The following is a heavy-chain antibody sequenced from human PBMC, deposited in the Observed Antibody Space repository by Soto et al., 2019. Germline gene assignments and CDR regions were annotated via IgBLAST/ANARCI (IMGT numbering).Heavy chain of an antibody. D-gene: IGHD1-7*01. CDR1: GGSIPRCY. CDR3: ARNYGHAFDI. Sequence: XXTLSLHFTVSGGSIPRCYWCWIRQPPGKGLEWIGYIYYSGSTNYNPSLKSRVTISVDTSKNQFSLRLSSVTAADTAVYYCARNYGHAFDIWGQGTMVTVSS. J-gene: IGHJ3*02. V-gene: IGHV4-59*01. CDR2: IYYSGST.